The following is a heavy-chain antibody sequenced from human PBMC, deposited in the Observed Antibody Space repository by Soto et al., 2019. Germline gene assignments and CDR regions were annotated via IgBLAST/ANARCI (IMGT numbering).Heavy chain of an antibody. V-gene: IGHV4-59*08. CDR1: GGSITSITNHY. J-gene: IGHJ6*02. Sequence: QVRLQESGPGLVKPSETLSLTCTVSGGSITSITNHYCCWIRQPPGKGLEWIGYIYYSGHTSYNPSLKSRVILSVDTSKNQVSLNLASVTAADTAVYYCATHGFGTVHGLGDVWCQGTTVTVSS. D-gene: IGHD1-7*01. CDR2: IYYSGHT. CDR3: ATHGFGTVHGLGDV.